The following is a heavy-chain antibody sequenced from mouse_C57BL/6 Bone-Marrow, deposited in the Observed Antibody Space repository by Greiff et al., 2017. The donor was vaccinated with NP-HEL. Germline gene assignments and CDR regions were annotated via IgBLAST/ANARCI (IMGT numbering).Heavy chain of an antibody. V-gene: IGHV1-81*01. CDR3: AVYYGSSWAY. D-gene: IGHD1-1*01. Sequence: QVQLKESGAELARPGASVKLSCKASGYTFTSYGISWVKQRTGQGLEWIGEIYPRSGNTYYNEKFKGKATLTADKSSSTAYMELRSLTSEDSAVYFCAVYYGSSWAYWGQGTLVTVSA. CDR2: IYPRSGNT. CDR1: GYTFTSYG. J-gene: IGHJ3*01.